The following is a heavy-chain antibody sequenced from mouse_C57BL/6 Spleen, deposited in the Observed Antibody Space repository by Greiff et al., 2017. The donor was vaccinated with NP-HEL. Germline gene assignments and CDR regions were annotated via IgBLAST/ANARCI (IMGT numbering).Heavy chain of an antibody. D-gene: IGHD1-1*01. CDR3: ARSYYGSSYGFAY. J-gene: IGHJ3*01. V-gene: IGHV3-6*01. CDR2: ISYDGSN. Sequence: EVQVVESGPGLVKPSQSLSLTCSVTGYSITSGYYWNWIRQFPGNKLEWMGYISYDGSNNYNPSLKNRISITRDTSKNQFFLKLNSVTTEDTATYYCARSYYGSSYGFAYWGQGTLVTVSA. CDR1: GYSITSGYY.